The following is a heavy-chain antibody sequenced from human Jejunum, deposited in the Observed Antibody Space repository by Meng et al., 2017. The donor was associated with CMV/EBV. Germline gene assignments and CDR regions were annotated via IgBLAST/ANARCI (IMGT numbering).Heavy chain of an antibody. Sequence: QLQLVQSGADEKKPGASVTVSCKASGYTFTSYDINWVRHGTGQGLEWMGWMNPNRGTTGYAQKFQGRVTMTRNISKSTAYMDLSSLRSEDTAVYYCATGVADFEYWGQGTLVTVSS. J-gene: IGHJ4*02. CDR1: GYTFTSYD. D-gene: IGHD6-19*01. CDR2: MNPNRGTT. CDR3: ATGVADFEY. V-gene: IGHV1-8*01.